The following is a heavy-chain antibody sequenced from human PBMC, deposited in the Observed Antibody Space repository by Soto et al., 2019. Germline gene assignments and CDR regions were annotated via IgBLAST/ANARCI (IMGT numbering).Heavy chain of an antibody. V-gene: IGHV3-30-3*01. Sequence: GGSLRLSCAASGFTFSSYAMHWVRQAPGKGLEWVAVISYDGSNKYYADSVKGRFTISRGNSKNTLYLQMNSLRAEDTAVYYCARGDSGSYVVWGQGTLGTVSA. J-gene: IGHJ4*02. CDR2: ISYDGSNK. CDR1: GFTFSSYA. D-gene: IGHD1-26*01. CDR3: ARGDSGSYVV.